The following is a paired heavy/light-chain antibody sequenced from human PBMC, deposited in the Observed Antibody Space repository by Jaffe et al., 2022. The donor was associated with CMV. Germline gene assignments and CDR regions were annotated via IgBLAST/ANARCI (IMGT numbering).Heavy chain of an antibody. CDR1: GFSVRSQH. CDR2: ISSGGST. J-gene: IGHJ6*02. CDR3: AKEAIKDVTPVWAWGPKKKYDHCGLDV. Sequence: EVQLVESGGGLMQPGGSLRLSCAASGFSVRSQHMNWVRLAPGKGLEWVASISSGGSTYYADSVRGRFTISRDNSMNTVFLQMNTLRAEDTAIYYCAKEAIKDVTPVWAWGPKKKYDHCGLDVWGRGTTVTVSS. D-gene: IGHD4-4*01. V-gene: IGHV3-53*01.
Light chain of an antibody. CDR3: QQYDNLPPFT. Sequence: DIQMTQSPSSLSASVGDRVTITCQASQDINTFLNWYQKKPGEAPKLLIYGASNLQTGVPPRFSGSGSGTYFTFTINSLQPEDFAIYYCQQYDNLPPFTFGQGTRLDIK. CDR2: GAS. V-gene: IGKV1-33*01. CDR1: QDINTF. J-gene: IGKJ5*01.